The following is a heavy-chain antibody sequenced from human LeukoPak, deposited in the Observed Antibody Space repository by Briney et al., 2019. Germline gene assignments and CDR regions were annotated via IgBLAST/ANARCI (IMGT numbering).Heavy chain of an antibody. CDR3: ARALDYYYYMDV. V-gene: IGHV3-48*04. J-gene: IGHJ6*03. CDR2: ISSSGSTI. Sequence: GGSLRLSCAASGFTFSSYSMNWVRQAPGKGLEWVSYISSSGSTIYYADSVKGRFTISRDNAKNSLYLQMNSLRAEDTAVYYCARALDYYYYMDVWGKGTTVTVSS. CDR1: GFTFSSYS.